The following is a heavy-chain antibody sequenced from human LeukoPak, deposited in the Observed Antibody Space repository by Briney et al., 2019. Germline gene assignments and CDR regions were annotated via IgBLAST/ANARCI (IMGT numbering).Heavy chain of an antibody. CDR2: ISGSGGST. Sequence: GGSLRLSCAASGFTFSSYAMSWVRQAPGKGLEWVSAISGSGGSTYYADSVKGRFTISRDNSKNTLYLQMNSLRAEDTAVYYCAEDLYSGYGCYFDYWGQGTLVTVSS. V-gene: IGHV3-23*01. CDR1: GFTFSSYA. J-gene: IGHJ4*02. D-gene: IGHD3-22*01. CDR3: AEDLYSGYGCYFDY.